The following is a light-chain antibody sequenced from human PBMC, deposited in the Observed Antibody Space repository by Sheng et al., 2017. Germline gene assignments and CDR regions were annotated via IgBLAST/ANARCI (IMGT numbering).Light chain of an antibody. Sequence: EIVLTQSPGTMSLSLGERATLSCRASQSIDSNYFAWYQQKPGQAPRLLIYAASNRASGIPARFNGGGSGTDFTLTIDALEPEDIAVYFCQQRTIWPPFTFGGGTKVELK. J-gene: IGKJ4*01. CDR3: QQRTIWPPFT. V-gene: IGKV3-11*01. CDR2: AAS. CDR1: QSIDSNY.